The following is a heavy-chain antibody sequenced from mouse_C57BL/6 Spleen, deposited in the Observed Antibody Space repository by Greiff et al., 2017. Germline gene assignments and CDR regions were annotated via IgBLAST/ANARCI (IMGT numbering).Heavy chain of an antibody. J-gene: IGHJ4*01. Sequence: SGPELVKPGASVKMSCKASGYTFTDYNMHWVKQSHGKSLEWIGYINPNNGGTSYNQKFKGKATLTVNKSSSTAYMELRSLTSEDSAVYYCARSYYGSRKGLFYYAMDYWGQGTSVTVPS. CDR1: GYTFTDYN. D-gene: IGHD1-1*01. CDR3: ARSYYGSRKGLFYYAMDY. CDR2: INPNNGGT. V-gene: IGHV1-22*01.